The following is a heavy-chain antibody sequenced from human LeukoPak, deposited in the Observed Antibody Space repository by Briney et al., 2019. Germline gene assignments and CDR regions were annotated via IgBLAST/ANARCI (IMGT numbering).Heavy chain of an antibody. D-gene: IGHD4-23*01. CDR2: IYHSGST. Sequence: SSETLSLTCTVSGYSISSGYYWGWIRQPPGKGLEWIGSIYHSGSTYYNPSRKSRVTISVDTSKHQFSLKLSSVTAADTAVYYCARAPNAGGNGAFDIWGQGTMVTVSS. V-gene: IGHV4-38-2*02. CDR3: ARAPNAGGNGAFDI. CDR1: GYSISSGYY. J-gene: IGHJ3*02.